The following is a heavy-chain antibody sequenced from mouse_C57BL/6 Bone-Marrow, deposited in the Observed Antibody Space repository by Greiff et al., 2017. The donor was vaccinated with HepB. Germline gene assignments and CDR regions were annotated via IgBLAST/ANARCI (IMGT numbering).Heavy chain of an antibody. CDR2: ISDGGSYT. CDR1: GFTFSSYA. J-gene: IGHJ4*01. V-gene: IGHV5-4*03. Sequence: EVKLVESGGGLVKPGGSLKLSCAASGFTFSSYAMSWVRQTPEKRLEWVATISDGGSYTYYPDNVKGRFTISRDNAKNNLYLQMSHLKSEDTAMYYCARGGYYDPFYAMDYWGQGTSVTVSS. CDR3: ARGGYYDPFYAMDY. D-gene: IGHD2-4*01.